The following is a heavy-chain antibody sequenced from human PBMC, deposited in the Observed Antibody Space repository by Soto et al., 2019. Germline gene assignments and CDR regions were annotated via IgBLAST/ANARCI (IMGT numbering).Heavy chain of an antibody. V-gene: IGHV3-30*18. Sequence: GGSLRLSCAASGFTFSSYGMHWVRQAPGKGLEWVAVISYDGSNKYYADSVKGRFTISRDNSKNTLYLQMNSLRAEDTAVYYCAKNGGYCSGGSCYTLGYWGQGTLVTVSS. D-gene: IGHD2-15*01. CDR2: ISYDGSNK. J-gene: IGHJ4*02. CDR1: GFTFSSYG. CDR3: AKNGGYCSGGSCYTLGY.